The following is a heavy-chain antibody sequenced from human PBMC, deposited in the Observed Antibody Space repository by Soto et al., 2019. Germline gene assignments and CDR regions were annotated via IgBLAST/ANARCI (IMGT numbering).Heavy chain of an antibody. J-gene: IGHJ4*02. V-gene: IGHV4-59*01. Sequence: PSVTLSLTCTVSGGSISSYYWSWIRQPPGKGLEWIGYIYYSGSTNYNPSLKSRVTISVDTSKNQFSLTLSSVTAAVTAVYYCAATTGYSSGRFEYWGQGTLVTVSS. D-gene: IGHD6-19*01. CDR2: IYYSGST. CDR1: GGSISSYY. CDR3: AATTGYSSGRFEY.